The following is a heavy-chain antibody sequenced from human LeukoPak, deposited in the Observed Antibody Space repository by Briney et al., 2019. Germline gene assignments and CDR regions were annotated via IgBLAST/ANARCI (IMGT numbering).Heavy chain of an antibody. J-gene: IGHJ4*02. V-gene: IGHV3-30*03. D-gene: IGHD3-9*01. CDR2: ISYDGSNK. CDR1: GFTFSSYG. Sequence: GGSLRLSCAASGFTFSSYGMHWVRQAPGKGLEWVAVISYDGSNKYYADSVKGRFTISRDNSKNTLYLQMNSLRAEDTAVYYCAREPTDILSSYYFDYWGQGTLVTVSS. CDR3: AREPTDILSSYYFDY.